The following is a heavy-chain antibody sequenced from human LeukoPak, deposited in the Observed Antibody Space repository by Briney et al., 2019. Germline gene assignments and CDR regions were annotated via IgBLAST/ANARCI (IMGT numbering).Heavy chain of an antibody. V-gene: IGHV1-2*02. CDR1: GYTFTGYY. D-gene: IGHD3-3*01. CDR3: ASTTYYDFWSGSDGAFDI. J-gene: IGHJ3*02. Sequence: ASVKVSCKASGYTFTGYYMHWVRQAPGQGLEWMGWINPNSGGTNYAQKFQGRVTMTRDTSISTAYMELSRLRSDDTAVYYCASTTYYDFWSGSDGAFDIWGQGTMVTVSS. CDR2: INPNSGGT.